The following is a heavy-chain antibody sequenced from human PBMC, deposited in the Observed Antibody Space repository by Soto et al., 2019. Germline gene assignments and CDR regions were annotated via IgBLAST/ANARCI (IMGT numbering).Heavy chain of an antibody. D-gene: IGHD3-10*01. Sequence: SETLSLTCTVSGGSISSSSYYWGWIRQPPGKGLEWIGSIYYSGSTYYNPSLKSRVTISVDTSKNQFSLKLSSVTAADTAVYYCARGILSMVRGVIITRYGMDVWGQGTTVTVSS. V-gene: IGHV4-39*01. CDR1: GGSISSSSYY. CDR2: IYYSGST. CDR3: ARGILSMVRGVIITRYGMDV. J-gene: IGHJ6*02.